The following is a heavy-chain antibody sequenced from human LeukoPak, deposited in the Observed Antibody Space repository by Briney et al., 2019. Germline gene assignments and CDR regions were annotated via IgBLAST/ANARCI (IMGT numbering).Heavy chain of an antibody. CDR2: IYTSGST. Sequence: SVTLSLTCTVSGGPISSGSYYWSWIRQPAGKGLEWIGRIYTSGSTNYNPSLKSRVIISVDTSKNQFSLKLSSVTAADTAVYYCARVLSGSYFQHWGQGTLVTVSS. J-gene: IGHJ1*01. V-gene: IGHV4-61*02. CDR1: GGPISSGSYY. CDR3: ARVLSGSYFQH. D-gene: IGHD1-26*01.